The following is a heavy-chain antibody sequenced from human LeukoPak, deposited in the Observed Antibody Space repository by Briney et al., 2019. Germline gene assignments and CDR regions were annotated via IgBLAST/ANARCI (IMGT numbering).Heavy chain of an antibody. J-gene: IGHJ2*01. V-gene: IGHV1-18*01. CDR3: ARDGVLRGYDYGDPRRYFDL. D-gene: IGHD4-17*01. CDR1: GYTFTSYG. Sequence: ASVKVSCKASGYTFTSYGISWVRQAPGQGLEWMGWINAYNGNTNYAQKLQGRVTMTTDTSTSTAYMELRSLRSDDTAVYYCARDGVLRGYDYGDPRRYFDLWGRGTLVTVSS. CDR2: INAYNGNT.